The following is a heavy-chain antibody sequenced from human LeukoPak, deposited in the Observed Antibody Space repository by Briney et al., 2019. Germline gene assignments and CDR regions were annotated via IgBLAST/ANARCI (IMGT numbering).Heavy chain of an antibody. CDR2: INPNSGGT. V-gene: IGHV1-2*02. Sequence: ASVKVSCKASGYTFTGYYMHWVRQAPGQGLEWMGWINPNSGGTNYAQKFQGRVTMTRDTSISTAHMELSRLRSDDTAVYYCASGSGYCSGGSCPWFDYFDYWGQGTLVTVSS. D-gene: IGHD2-15*01. CDR3: ASGSGYCSGGSCPWFDYFDY. CDR1: GYTFTGYY. J-gene: IGHJ4*02.